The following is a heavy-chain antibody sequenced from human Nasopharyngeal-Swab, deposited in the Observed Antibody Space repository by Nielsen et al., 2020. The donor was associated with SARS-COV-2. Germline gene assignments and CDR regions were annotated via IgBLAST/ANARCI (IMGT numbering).Heavy chain of an antibody. CDR3: AKDPRDGLLWFGGIYGYFDY. CDR1: GFTFSSYG. D-gene: IGHD3-10*01. CDR2: ISYDGSNK. Sequence: GGSLRLSCAASGFTFSSYGMHWVRQAPGKGLEWVAVISYDGSNKYYADSVKGRFTISRDNSKNTLYLQMNSLRAEDTAVYYCAKDPRDGLLWFGGIYGYFDYWGQGTLVTVSS. J-gene: IGHJ4*02. V-gene: IGHV3-30*18.